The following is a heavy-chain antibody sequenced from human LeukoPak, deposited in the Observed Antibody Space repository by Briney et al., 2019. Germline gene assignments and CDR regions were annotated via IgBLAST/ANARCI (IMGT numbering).Heavy chain of an antibody. CDR1: GFTFSSYA. V-gene: IGHV3-23*01. D-gene: IGHD3-10*01. CDR3: AKVFGRITMVRGVIFPSLDY. CDR2: ISGSGGST. J-gene: IGHJ4*02. Sequence: GGSLRLSCAASGFTFSSYAMSWVRQAPGKGLEWVSAISGSGGSTYYADSVKGRFAISRDNSKNTLYLQMNSLRAEDTAIYYCAKVFGRITMVRGVIFPSLDYWGQGTLVTVSS.